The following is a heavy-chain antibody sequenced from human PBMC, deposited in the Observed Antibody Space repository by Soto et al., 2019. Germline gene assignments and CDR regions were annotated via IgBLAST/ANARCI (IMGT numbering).Heavy chain of an antibody. CDR1: GYNFNSYA. V-gene: IGHV1-18*01. Sequence: ASVKVSCKASGYNFNSYAMHWVRQAPGQRLEWMGWINDYNGNTHYAQKFQGRVIMTRDTSARTAYMELRSLRPEDSALYFCGKDINAGGMDVWGQGTTVTVSS. J-gene: IGHJ6*02. CDR3: GKDINAGGMDV. CDR2: INDYNGNT. D-gene: IGHD2-15*01.